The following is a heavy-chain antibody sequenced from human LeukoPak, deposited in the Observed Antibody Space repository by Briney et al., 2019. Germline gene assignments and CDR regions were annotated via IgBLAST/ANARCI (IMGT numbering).Heavy chain of an antibody. V-gene: IGHV3-66*01. CDR3: ARDSPIAAAGSYYYYGMDV. Sequence: GGSLRLSCAASGFTFSNAWMSWVRQAPGKGLEWVSVIYSGGSTYYADSVKGRFTISRDNSKNTLYLQMNSLRAEDTAVYYCARDSPIAAAGSYYYYGMDVWGQGTTVTVSS. D-gene: IGHD6-13*01. CDR2: IYSGGST. CDR1: GFTFSNAW. J-gene: IGHJ6*02.